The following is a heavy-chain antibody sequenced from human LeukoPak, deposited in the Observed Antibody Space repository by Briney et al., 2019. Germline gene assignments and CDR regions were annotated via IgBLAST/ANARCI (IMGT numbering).Heavy chain of an antibody. CDR1: GGSISSGDYY. CDR3: ARDIQDLVRSAFDI. J-gene: IGHJ3*02. V-gene: IGHV4-30-4*08. Sequence: SETLSLTCSVSGGSISSGDYYWSWIRQPPGKGLEWIGYIYYGGSTYYNPSLKSRVTISVDTSKNQFSLKLSSVTAADTAVYYCARDIQDLVRSAFDIWGQGTMVTVSS. CDR2: IYYGGST. D-gene: IGHD6-6*01.